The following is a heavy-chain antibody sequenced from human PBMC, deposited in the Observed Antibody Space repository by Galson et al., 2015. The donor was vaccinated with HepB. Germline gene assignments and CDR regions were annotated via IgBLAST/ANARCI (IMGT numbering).Heavy chain of an antibody. CDR2: INYSGST. D-gene: IGHD5-12*01. V-gene: IGHV4-34*01. Sequence: QVQLQESGPGLVKPSETLSLTCAVYGGSFSGHYWSWIRQPPGKGLEWIGEINYSGSTNYNPSLKSRVTISVDTSKNQFSLKLSSVTAADTAVYYCASRVGHSGNDFGYWGQGTLVTVSS. CDR1: GGSFSGHY. CDR3: ASRVGHSGNDFGY. J-gene: IGHJ4*02.